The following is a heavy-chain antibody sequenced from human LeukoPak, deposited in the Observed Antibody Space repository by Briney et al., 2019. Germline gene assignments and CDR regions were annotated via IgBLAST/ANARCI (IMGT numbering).Heavy chain of an antibody. CDR2: IFPIFGTA. CDR3: AREYGSGSYSYNWFDP. J-gene: IGHJ5*02. Sequence: SVKVSCKASGGTFSSYAISWVRQAPGQGLEWMGGIFPIFGTANYAQKFQGRVTITADESTSTAYMELSSLRSEDTAVYYCAREYGSGSYSYNWFDPWGQGTLVTVSS. V-gene: IGHV1-69*13. CDR1: GGTFSSYA. D-gene: IGHD3-10*01.